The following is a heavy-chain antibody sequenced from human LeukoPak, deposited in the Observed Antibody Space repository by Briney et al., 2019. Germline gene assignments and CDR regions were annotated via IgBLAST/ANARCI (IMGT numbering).Heavy chain of an antibody. CDR3: ARVNRRVIYGSGSYFSNYYMDV. Sequence: PGGSLRLSCAASGFTFSSYWMSWVRQAPGKGLEWVSGINWNGGSTGYADSVKGRFTISRDNAKNSLYLQMNSLRAEDTALYYCARVNRRVIYGSGSYFSNYYMDVWGKGTTVTVSS. CDR1: GFTFSSYW. CDR2: INWNGGST. D-gene: IGHD3-10*01. V-gene: IGHV3-20*04. J-gene: IGHJ6*03.